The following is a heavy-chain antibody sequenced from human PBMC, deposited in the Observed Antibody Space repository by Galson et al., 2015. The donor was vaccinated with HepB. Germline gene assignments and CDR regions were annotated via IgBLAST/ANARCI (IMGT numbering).Heavy chain of an antibody. J-gene: IGHJ4*02. Sequence: SLRLSCAASGFTVSSFYMSWVRQAPGKGLEWVSLIYGAGTTYYADSVKGRFTISRDSSKNPLNLQMNSLRVEDTAVYYCAREGGLGILDYWGQGSLVTVSS. CDR1: GFTVSSFY. CDR3: AREGGLGILDY. CDR2: IYGAGTT. V-gene: IGHV3-53*01. D-gene: IGHD1-26*01.